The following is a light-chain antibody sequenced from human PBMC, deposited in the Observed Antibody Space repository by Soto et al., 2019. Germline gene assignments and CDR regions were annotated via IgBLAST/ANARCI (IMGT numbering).Light chain of an antibody. V-gene: IGKV4-1*01. CDR2: WAS. Sequence: DIVMTQSPDSLAVSLGERATINCKPSQSVLYSSNNRNYLAWYQQKAGQPPKLLIYWASTRESGVPDRXSSSGSGTDFTLTISSLQAEDVAVYYCQQYYSAPLTFGGGTKVEIK. CDR3: QQYYSAPLT. CDR1: QSVLYSSNNRNY. J-gene: IGKJ4*01.